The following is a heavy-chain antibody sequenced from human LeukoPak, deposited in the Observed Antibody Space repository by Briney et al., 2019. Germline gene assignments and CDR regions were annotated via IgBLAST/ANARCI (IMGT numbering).Heavy chain of an antibody. Sequence: SETLSLTCPVSGGSISSSSYYWGWIRQPPGKGLEWIGTIYYTARTDYNPSLKSRVTISMDKSKNQFSLKLSSVTAADTAVYYCASLAAAGTYYWGQGTLVTVSS. CDR1: GGSISSSSYY. CDR2: IYYTART. J-gene: IGHJ4*02. V-gene: IGHV4-39*07. CDR3: ASLAAAGTYY. D-gene: IGHD6-13*01.